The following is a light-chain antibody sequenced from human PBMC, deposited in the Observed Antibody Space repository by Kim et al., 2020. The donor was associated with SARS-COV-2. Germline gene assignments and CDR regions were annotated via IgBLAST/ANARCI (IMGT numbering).Light chain of an antibody. J-gene: IGLJ1*01. CDR2: DDS. Sequence: SYELTQPPSVSVAPGKTARITWGGNNIGSKSVHWYQQKPGQAPVLVVYDDSDRPSGIPERFSGSNSGNTATLTISRVEAGDEADYYCQVWDSSSDPYVFGTGTKVTVL. CDR3: QVWDSSSDPYV. V-gene: IGLV3-21*03. CDR1: NIGSKS.